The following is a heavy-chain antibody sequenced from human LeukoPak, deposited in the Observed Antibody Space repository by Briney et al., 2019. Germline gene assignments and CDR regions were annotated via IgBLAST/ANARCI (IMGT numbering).Heavy chain of an antibody. Sequence: GGSLRLSCAASGFTFDDYGMSWARQPPGRGLEWVSGINWNGSSTGYADSVKGRFTISRDNAKNSLYLQMNSLRAEDTALYYCARADSYCSSTSCYMVYWGQGTLVTASS. D-gene: IGHD2-2*02. CDR1: GFTFDDYG. J-gene: IGHJ4*02. V-gene: IGHV3-20*04. CDR3: ARADSYCSSTSCYMVY. CDR2: INWNGSST.